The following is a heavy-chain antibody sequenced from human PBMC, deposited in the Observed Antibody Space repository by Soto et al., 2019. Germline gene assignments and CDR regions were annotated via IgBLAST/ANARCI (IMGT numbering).Heavy chain of an antibody. CDR1: GSSISGLY. V-gene: IGHV4-4*07. CDR2: IYATGTT. D-gene: IGHD1-1*01. Sequence: PXETLSLPCTVAGSSISGLYLSWIRKFAGKGLEWIGRIYATGTTDYNPSLKSRVMMSVDTSKKQFSLKLRSVTAADTAVYYCVRDGTKTLRDWFDPWGQGFSVTVSS. J-gene: IGHJ5*02. CDR3: VRDGTKTLRDWFDP.